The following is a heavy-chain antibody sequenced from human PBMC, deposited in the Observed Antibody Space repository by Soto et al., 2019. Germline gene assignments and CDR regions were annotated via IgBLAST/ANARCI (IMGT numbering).Heavy chain of an antibody. V-gene: IGHV3-74*01. Sequence: GGSLRLSCAASGFTFSSYWMHWVRQAPGKGLGWVSRINSDGSSTSYADSVKGRFTISRENAKNTLYLQRNSLRAEDAAYYYCARELNLAGYNDAFDIWGQGTMVTVSS. CDR3: ARELNLAGYNDAFDI. CDR2: INSDGSST. J-gene: IGHJ3*02. D-gene: IGHD1-20*01. CDR1: GFTFSSYW.